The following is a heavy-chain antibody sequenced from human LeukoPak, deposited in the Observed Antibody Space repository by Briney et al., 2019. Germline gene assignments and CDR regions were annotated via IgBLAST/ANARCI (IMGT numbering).Heavy chain of an antibody. J-gene: IGHJ6*02. Sequence: GSLRLSCAASGFTFSSYAMSWVRQAPGKGLEWVSAISGSGGSTYYADSVKGRFTISRDNSKNTLYLQMNSLRAEDTAVYYCAKPSIQDYRFYYYYYGMDVWGQGTTVTVSS. D-gene: IGHD4-17*01. CDR1: GFTFSSYA. V-gene: IGHV3-23*01. CDR2: ISGSGGST. CDR3: AKPSIQDYRFYYYYYGMDV.